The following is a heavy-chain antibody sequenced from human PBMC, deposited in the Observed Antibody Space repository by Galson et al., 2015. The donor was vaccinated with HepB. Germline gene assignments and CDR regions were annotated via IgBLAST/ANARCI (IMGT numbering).Heavy chain of an antibody. J-gene: IGHJ6*02. CDR1: GYNFSGYW. D-gene: IGHD3-22*01. V-gene: IGHV5-51*03. CDR3: ARSSSGPLGYDGMDV. CDR2: IFPGDSHT. Sequence: QSGAEVKKPGESLEISCKGSGYNFSGYWIGWVRQMPGKGLEWMGTIFPGDSHTRYSPSFQCQVTISADKSTAYLQWSSLKASDTAMYYCARSSSGPLGYDGMDVWGQGTTVTVSS.